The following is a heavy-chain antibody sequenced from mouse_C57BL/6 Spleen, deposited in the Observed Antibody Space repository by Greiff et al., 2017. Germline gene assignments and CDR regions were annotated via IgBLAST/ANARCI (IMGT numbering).Heavy chain of an antibody. CDR3: ARGGVTKYFDV. CDR1: GYTFTSYW. CDR2: INPSNGGT. V-gene: IGHV1-53*01. J-gene: IGHJ1*03. D-gene: IGHD2-2*01. Sequence: QVQLKQPGTELVKPGASVKLSCKASGYTFTSYWMHWVKQRPGQGLEWIGNINPSNGGTNYNEKFKSKATLTVDKSSSTAYMQLSSLTSEDSAVXYCARGGVTKYFDVWGTGTTVTVSS.